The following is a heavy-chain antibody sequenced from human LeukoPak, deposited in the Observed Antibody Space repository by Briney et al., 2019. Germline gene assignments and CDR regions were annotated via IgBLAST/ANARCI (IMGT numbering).Heavy chain of an antibody. V-gene: IGHV3-74*01. J-gene: IGHJ4*02. D-gene: IGHD6-13*01. CDR2: ITSDGGSR. CDR1: GFFSSNYW. Sequence: GGSLRLSCAASGFFSSNYWVHWVRQAAGKGLVWVLRITSDGGSRNYADSVNGRSTIARDNTKTTLYQRMNIKRAEHTAVYCCASNSSHRIAAGGDYGGQGTLVTVS. CDR3: ASNSSHRIAAGGDY.